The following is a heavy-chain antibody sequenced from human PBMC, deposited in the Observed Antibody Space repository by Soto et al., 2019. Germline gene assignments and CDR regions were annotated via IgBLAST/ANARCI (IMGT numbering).Heavy chain of an antibody. CDR1: GFTFSSYW. V-gene: IGHV3-74*01. CDR2: INSDGSST. J-gene: IGHJ4*02. CDR3: TIEGGGATTFDY. D-gene: IGHD1-26*01. Sequence: GGSLRLSCAASGFTFSSYWMHWVRQAPGKGLVWVSRINSDGSSTSYADSVKGRFTISRDNAKNTLYLQMNSLRAEDTAEYYGTIEGGGATTFDYWGQGTLVTGSS.